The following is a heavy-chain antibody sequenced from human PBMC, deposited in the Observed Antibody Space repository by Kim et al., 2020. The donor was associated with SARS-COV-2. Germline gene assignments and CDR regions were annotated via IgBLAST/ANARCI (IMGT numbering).Heavy chain of an antibody. CDR1: GGSISSGGYY. Sequence: SETLSLTCTVSGGSISSGGYYWSWIRQHPGKGLEWIGYIYYSGSTYYNPSLKSRVTVSVDTSKNQFSLNLSSVTAADTAVYYCARGLSPHYYGSGLNYFDYWGQGTLVTVSS. CDR3: ARGLSPHYYGSGLNYFDY. V-gene: IGHV4-31*03. CDR2: IYYSGST. J-gene: IGHJ4*02. D-gene: IGHD3-10*01.